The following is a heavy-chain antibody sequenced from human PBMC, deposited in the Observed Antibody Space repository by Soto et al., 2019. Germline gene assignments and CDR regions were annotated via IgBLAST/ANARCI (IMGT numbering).Heavy chain of an antibody. Sequence: QVQLQESGPGLVKPSETLPLTCTVSGGSISGYYWSWIRQPPGKGLEWIGYIYYSGNTNYNTSLKSRVTISVDTSKNQFSLELSSVTAADTAVYYCARHEYSIYPIDYWGQGALVTVSS. D-gene: IGHD5-12*01. CDR2: IYYSGNT. CDR3: ARHEYSIYPIDY. J-gene: IGHJ4*02. V-gene: IGHV4-59*08. CDR1: GGSISGYY.